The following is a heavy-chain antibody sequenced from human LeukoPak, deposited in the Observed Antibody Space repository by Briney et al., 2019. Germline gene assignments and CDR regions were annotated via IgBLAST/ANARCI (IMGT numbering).Heavy chain of an antibody. CDR1: GGSISSYY. J-gene: IGHJ5*02. V-gene: IGHV4-34*01. Sequence: SETLSLTCTVSGGSISSYYWSWIRQPPGKGLEWIGEINHSGSTNYNPSLKSRVTISVDTSKNQFSLKLSSVTAADTAVYYCASSGVTGNWFDPWGQGTLVTVSS. CDR2: INHSGST. CDR3: ASSGVTGNWFDP. D-gene: IGHD3-10*01.